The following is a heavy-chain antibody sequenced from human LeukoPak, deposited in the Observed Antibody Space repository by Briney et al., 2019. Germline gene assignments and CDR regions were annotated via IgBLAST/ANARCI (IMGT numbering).Heavy chain of an antibody. CDR2: IYTGGST. J-gene: IGHJ4*02. D-gene: IGHD6-19*01. CDR3: AWTLSGGWYGAGDDY. CDR1: GPSISSGSYY. V-gene: IGHV4-61*02. Sequence: SETLSLTCTVSGPSISSGSYYWSWPRQPAGKGLEWIGRIYTGGSTNYNPSLKSRVTISVHTSKNQFSRKLSSVTAAHTSVYYCAWTLSGGWYGAGDDYWGQGTLVTVSS.